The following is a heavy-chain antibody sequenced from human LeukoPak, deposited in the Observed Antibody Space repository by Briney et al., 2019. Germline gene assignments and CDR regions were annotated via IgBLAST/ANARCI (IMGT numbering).Heavy chain of an antibody. D-gene: IGHD2-2*01. Sequence: GGSLRLSCAASGFTFSSYAMSWVRQAPGKGLEWVSAISGSGGSTYYADSVKGRFTISRDNSKNTLFLQMNSLRAEDTAVYYCAKDRGSTWYFDLWGRGTLVTVSS. CDR1: GFTFSSYA. CDR2: ISGSGGST. V-gene: IGHV3-23*01. CDR3: AKDRGSTWYFDL. J-gene: IGHJ2*01.